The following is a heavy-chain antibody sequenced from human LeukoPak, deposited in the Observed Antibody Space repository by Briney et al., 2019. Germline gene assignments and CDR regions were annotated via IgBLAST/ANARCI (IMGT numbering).Heavy chain of an antibody. CDR2: ICYGGGT. CDR3: ARDPAPGRYYFDY. Sequence: PSETLSLTCTVSGGSTSSDDYYWSWIRQPPGKGLEWIGYICYGGGTYYNPSLKSRVTISVDTSKNQFSLKLSSVTAADTAVYYCARDPAPGRYYFDYWGQGTLVTVSS. V-gene: IGHV4-30-4*08. CDR1: GGSTSSDDYY. J-gene: IGHJ4*02. D-gene: IGHD3-10*01.